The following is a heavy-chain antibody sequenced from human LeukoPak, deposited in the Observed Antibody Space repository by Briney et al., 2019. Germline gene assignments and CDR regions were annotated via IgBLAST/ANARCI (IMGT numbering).Heavy chain of an antibody. CDR1: GYSFTNFW. CDR2: IYPSDSDT. J-gene: IGHJ4*02. CDR3: VRSRGYSYGYSYYFDY. Sequence: GESLKISCKGSGYSFTNFWIGWVRQMPGKGLEWMGIIYPSDSDTRYSPSFQGQVTISADKSISTAYLQWRSLKASDTAMYYCVRSRGYSYGYSYYFDYWGQGTLVTVSS. V-gene: IGHV5-51*01. D-gene: IGHD5-18*01.